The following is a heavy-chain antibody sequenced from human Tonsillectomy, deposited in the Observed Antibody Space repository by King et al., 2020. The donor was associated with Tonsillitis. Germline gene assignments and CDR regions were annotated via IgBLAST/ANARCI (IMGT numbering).Heavy chain of an antibody. V-gene: IGHV4-39*02. D-gene: IGHD3-3*01. Sequence: QLQESGPGLVKPSETLSLTCTVSGGSISRSSYFWGWIRQPPGKGLEWIGSLYFSGSTSYNPSLNSRVTISVDTSKNQFSLELSSVTAADTAVYYCARERFLQWLSGGWFDSWGQGTLVTVSS. CDR2: LYFSGST. CDR3: ARERFLQWLSGGWFDS. J-gene: IGHJ5*01. CDR1: GGSISRSSYF.